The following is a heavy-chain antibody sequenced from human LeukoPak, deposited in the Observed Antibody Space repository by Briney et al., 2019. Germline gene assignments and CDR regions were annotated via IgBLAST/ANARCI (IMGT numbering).Heavy chain of an antibody. Sequence: GGPLGLSCAASGFTFSSYWMHWVRQAPGKGLVWVSRINSDGSSTSYADSVKGRFTISRDNAKNTLYLQMNSLRAEDTAVYYCASDADYSNYEDAFDIWGQGTMVTVSS. CDR1: GFTFSSYW. J-gene: IGHJ3*02. V-gene: IGHV3-74*01. CDR2: INSDGSST. CDR3: ASDADYSNYEDAFDI. D-gene: IGHD4-11*01.